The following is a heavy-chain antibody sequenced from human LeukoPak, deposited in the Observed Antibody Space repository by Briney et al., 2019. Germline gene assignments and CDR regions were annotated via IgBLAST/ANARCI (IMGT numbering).Heavy chain of an antibody. Sequence: SETLSLTCAVSGGSISSSNWWSWVRQPPGKGLEWIGEIYHSGSTNYNPSLKSRVTISVYKSKNQFSLKLSSVSAADTAVYYCATLSLSSWGPSGLVYWAQGTLVTVSS. V-gene: IGHV4-4*02. CDR2: IYHSGST. CDR3: ATLSLSSWGPSGLVY. J-gene: IGHJ4*02. D-gene: IGHD6-13*01. CDR1: GGSISSSNW.